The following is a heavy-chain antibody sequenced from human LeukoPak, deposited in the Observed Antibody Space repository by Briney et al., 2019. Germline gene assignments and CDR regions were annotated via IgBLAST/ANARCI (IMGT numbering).Heavy chain of an antibody. Sequence: AASVKVSCRASGGTFSSYAISWVRQAPGQGLERMGRIIPILGIANYAQKFQGRVTITADKSTSTAYMELSSLRSEDTAVYYCARDTATVTTFNYYYGMDVWGQGTTVTVSS. CDR1: GGTFSSYA. D-gene: IGHD4-11*01. J-gene: IGHJ6*02. V-gene: IGHV1-69*04. CDR2: IIPILGIA. CDR3: ARDTATVTTFNYYYGMDV.